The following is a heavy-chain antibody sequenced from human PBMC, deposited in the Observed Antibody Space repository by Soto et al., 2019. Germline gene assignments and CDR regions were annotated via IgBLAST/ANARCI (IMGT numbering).Heavy chain of an antibody. Sequence: HPGGSLRLSCAASGFTFSSYSMNWVRQAPGKGLEWVSYISSSSSTIYYADSVKGRFTISRDNAKNSLYLQMNSLRDEDTAVYYCARGIYYYDSSAWAYWGQGTLVTVSP. V-gene: IGHV3-48*02. J-gene: IGHJ4*02. D-gene: IGHD3-22*01. CDR1: GFTFSSYS. CDR2: ISSSSSTI. CDR3: ARGIYYYDSSAWAY.